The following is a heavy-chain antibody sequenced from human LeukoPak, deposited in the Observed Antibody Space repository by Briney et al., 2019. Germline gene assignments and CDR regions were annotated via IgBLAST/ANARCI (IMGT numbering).Heavy chain of an antibody. CDR1: GCSISSGGYY. D-gene: IGHD3-10*01. V-gene: IGHV4-31*03. CDR2: IYYSGST. Sequence: PSETLSLTCTVSGCSISSGGYYWSWIRQHPGKGLEWIGYIYYSGSTYYNPSLKSRVTISVDTSKNQFSLKLSSVTAADTAVYYCARSYGSGSYYNRNAFDIWGQGTMVTVSS. J-gene: IGHJ3*02. CDR3: ARSYGSGSYYNRNAFDI.